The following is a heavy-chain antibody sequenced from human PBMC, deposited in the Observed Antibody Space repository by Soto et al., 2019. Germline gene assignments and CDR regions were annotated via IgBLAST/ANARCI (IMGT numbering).Heavy chain of an antibody. D-gene: IGHD6-19*01. V-gene: IGHV3-11*05. CDR1: GFTFSDYY. CDR2: ISSSSSYT. Sequence: QVQLVESGGGLVKPGGSLRPSCAASGFTFSDYYMSWIRQAPGKGLEWVSYISSSSSYTNYADSVKGRFTISRDNAKNSLYLQMNSLRAEDTAVYYCARDPAVAGTSWFDPWGQGTLVTVSS. CDR3: ARDPAVAGTSWFDP. J-gene: IGHJ5*02.